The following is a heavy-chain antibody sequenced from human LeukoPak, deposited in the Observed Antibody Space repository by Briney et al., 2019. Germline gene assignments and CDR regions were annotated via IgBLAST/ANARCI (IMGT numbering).Heavy chain of an antibody. D-gene: IGHD4/OR15-4a*01. Sequence: GGSLRLSCAASGFTFSSYGMNWVRQAPGKGLEWVAFTRYDEDNKYYADSVKGRFTISRDNSKNTLYLHMNSLRAEDTAVYYCARRAGAYSHPYDYWGQGTLVTVSS. CDR1: GFTFSSYG. CDR2: TRYDEDNK. J-gene: IGHJ4*02. CDR3: ARRAGAYSHPYDY. V-gene: IGHV3-30*02.